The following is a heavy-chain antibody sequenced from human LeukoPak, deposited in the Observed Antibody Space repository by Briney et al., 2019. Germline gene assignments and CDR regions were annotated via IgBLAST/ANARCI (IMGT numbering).Heavy chain of an antibody. D-gene: IGHD1-1*01. J-gene: IGHJ5*02. Sequence: SETLSLTCTVSGGSISNDSWSWIRQPPGKGLECIGYIYYTGSTNYNPSLKSRVTISVDTSKNQLSLKLSSVTAADSAVYYCARARTGFDLWGQGALVTVSS. CDR2: IYYTGST. V-gene: IGHV4-59*01. CDR3: ARARTGFDL. CDR1: GGSISNDS.